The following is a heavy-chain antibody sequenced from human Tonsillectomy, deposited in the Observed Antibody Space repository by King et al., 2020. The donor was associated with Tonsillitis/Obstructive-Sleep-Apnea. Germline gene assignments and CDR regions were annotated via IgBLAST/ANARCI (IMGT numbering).Heavy chain of an antibody. CDR3: AKGSHDFDY. CDR1: GFTFSNYA. CDR2: IRDTADNT. J-gene: IGHJ4*02. Sequence: VQLVESGGGLVQPGGSLRLSCAASGFTFSNYAMSWVRKAPGKGLEWVSAIRDTADNTYYADSVKGRFTISRDNSKNTLYLQMNGLTAEDTALYYCAKGSHDFDYWGQGTLVTVSS. V-gene: IGHV3-23*04.